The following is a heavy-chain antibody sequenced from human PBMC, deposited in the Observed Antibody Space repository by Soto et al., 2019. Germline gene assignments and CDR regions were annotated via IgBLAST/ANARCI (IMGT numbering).Heavy chain of an antibody. D-gene: IGHD3-3*01. Sequence: QVQLQESGPGLVKPSHTLSLTCAVSGDSIGTDGYYWSWIRQVPGKGLEWIGHMYYSGSTSYNPSLKSRVTFSGDTSKNQFSLSLTSVTAADTAVYFCARGGVLRFLKWFPGGWLDPWGQGTLVSVSS. CDR2: MYYSGST. CDR1: GDSIGTDGYY. J-gene: IGHJ5*02. V-gene: IGHV4-31*11. CDR3: ARGGVLRFLKWFPGGWLDP.